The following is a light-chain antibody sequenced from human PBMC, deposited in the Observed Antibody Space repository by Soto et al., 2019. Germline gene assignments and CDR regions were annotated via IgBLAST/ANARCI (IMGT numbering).Light chain of an antibody. CDR3: SSYRSSTTFV. V-gene: IGLV2-14*01. CDR1: SSDVGAYNY. J-gene: IGLJ1*01. CDR2: EVR. Sequence: QSVLPQPASVSGSPGQSITISCTGTSSDVGAYNYVSWYQQYPGRAPKVIIFEVRKRPSGVSTRFSGSKSGDTASLTISGLQAEDEADYYCSSYRSSTTFVFGTGTKVTVL.